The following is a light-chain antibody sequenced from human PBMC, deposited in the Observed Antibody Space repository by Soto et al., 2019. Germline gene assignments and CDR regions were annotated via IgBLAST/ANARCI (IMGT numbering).Light chain of an antibody. V-gene: IGKV1-5*01. CDR1: QSISSW. Sequence: DIQMTQSPATLSASVGDRVTITCRASQSISSWLAWYQQKPGKVPKLLIDDASSLESGVPSRFSGSGSGTEFTLTISSLQPDDFANYYCQRYNTYPWTFGQGNKVEIK. CDR2: DAS. J-gene: IGKJ1*01. CDR3: QRYNTYPWT.